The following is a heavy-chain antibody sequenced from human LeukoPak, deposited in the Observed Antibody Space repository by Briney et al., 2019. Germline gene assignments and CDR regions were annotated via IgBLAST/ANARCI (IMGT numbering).Heavy chain of an antibody. CDR1: GGSISSYY. V-gene: IGHV4-4*07. CDR2: IYTSGST. CDR3: ARDFGDPLQYYLDY. Sequence: ASETLSLTCTVSGGSISSYYWSWIRQPAGKGLEWIGRIYTSGSTNYNPSLKSRVTMSVDASKNQFPLKLSSVTAADTAVYYCARDFGDPLQYYLDYWGQGTLVTVSS. D-gene: IGHD3-16*01. J-gene: IGHJ4*02.